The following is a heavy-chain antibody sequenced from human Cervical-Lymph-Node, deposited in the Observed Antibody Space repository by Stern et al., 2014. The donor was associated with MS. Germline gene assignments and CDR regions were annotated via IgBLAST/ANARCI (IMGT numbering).Heavy chain of an antibody. V-gene: IGHV4-4*02. CDR3: ARRLVVYAIPD. CDR1: GGSISSSHW. CDR2: MHHSGST. D-gene: IGHD2-8*02. J-gene: IGHJ4*02. Sequence: DQLVESGPGLVKPSGTLSLTCAVSGGSISSSHWWSWVRQPPGKGLEWIGEMHHSGSTDSNPSLKSRVTISVDKSKNQFSLKLSSVTAADTAVYYCARRLVVYAIPDWGQGTLVTVSS.